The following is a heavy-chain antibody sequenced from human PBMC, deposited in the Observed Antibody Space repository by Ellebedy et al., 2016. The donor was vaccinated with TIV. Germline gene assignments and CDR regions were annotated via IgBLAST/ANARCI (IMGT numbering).Heavy chain of an antibody. CDR1: GFRFAGHA. J-gene: IGHJ5*01. CDR3: ARSAGDSSGWFVS. V-gene: IGHV3-23*01. CDR2: ITGSGAKT. D-gene: IGHD3-22*01. Sequence: PGGSLRLSCAASGFRFAGHAMSWVRQAQGKGLEWVSSITGSGAKTSYRHSVRGRSSISRDNSRDTLCLDMNILRGEDTALYSCARSAGDSSGWFVSWGQGTVVIVSS.